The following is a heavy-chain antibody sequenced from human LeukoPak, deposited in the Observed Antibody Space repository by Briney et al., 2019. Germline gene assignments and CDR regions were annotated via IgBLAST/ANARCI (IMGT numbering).Heavy chain of an antibody. D-gene: IGHD5-18*01. CDR2: ISINGGST. J-gene: IGHJ4*02. Sequence: GGSIISCCSSSGFTDSTSVMQGVRQAPGKGLEYVSTISINGGSTYYADSVKGKFTITIDNSKNTLYLHMSSLRAEDTAVYYCVLTPRIHLRPADYFDYWGQGTLVTVSS. CDR1: GFTDSTSV. V-gene: IGHV3-64D*06. CDR3: VLTPRIHLRPADYFDY.